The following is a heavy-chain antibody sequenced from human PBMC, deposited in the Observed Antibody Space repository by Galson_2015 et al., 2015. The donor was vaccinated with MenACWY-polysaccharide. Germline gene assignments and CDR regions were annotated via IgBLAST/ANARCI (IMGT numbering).Heavy chain of an antibody. CDR1: GFTFSSKW. J-gene: IGHJ4*02. CDR2: INSDGSST. Sequence: SLRLSCAASGFTFSSKWMHWVRQAPEKGLVWVSRINSDGSSTSYADSVKGRFTISRDNVENSLYLQMNSLRAEDTALYYCVRSAFFDYWGRGNLVTVSS. V-gene: IGHV3-74*01. CDR3: VRSAFFDY.